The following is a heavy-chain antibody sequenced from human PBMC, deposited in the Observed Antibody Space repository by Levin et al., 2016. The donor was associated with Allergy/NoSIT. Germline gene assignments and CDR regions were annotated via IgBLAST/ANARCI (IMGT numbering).Heavy chain of an antibody. V-gene: IGHV3-33*01. Sequence: GGSLRLSCAASGFTFSSYGMHWVRQAPGKGLEWVAVIWYDGSNKYYADSVKGRFTISRDNSKNTLYLQMNSLRAEDTAVYYCARDLSLLPGAMVRGVTGIIDYWGQGTLVTVSS. CDR2: IWYDGSNK. D-gene: IGHD3-10*01. CDR3: ARDLSLLPGAMVRGVTGIIDY. J-gene: IGHJ4*02. CDR1: GFTFSSYG.